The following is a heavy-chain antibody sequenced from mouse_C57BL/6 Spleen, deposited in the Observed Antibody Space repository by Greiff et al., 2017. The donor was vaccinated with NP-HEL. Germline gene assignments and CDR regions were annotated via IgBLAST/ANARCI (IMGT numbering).Heavy chain of an antibody. D-gene: IGHD1-1*01. CDR2: INPSTGGT. CDR1: GYSFTGYY. J-gene: IGHJ3*01. CDR3: AIDYYGSSYLFAY. V-gene: IGHV1-42*01. Sequence: EVQLVESGPELVKPGASVKISCKASGYSFTGYYMNWVKQSPEKSLEWIGEINPSTGGTTYNQKFKAKATLTVDKSSSTAYMQLKSLTSEDSAVYYCAIDYYGSSYLFAYWGQGTLVTVSA.